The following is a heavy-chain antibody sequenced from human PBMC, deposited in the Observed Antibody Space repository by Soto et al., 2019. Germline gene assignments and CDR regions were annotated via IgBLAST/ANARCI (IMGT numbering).Heavy chain of an antibody. CDR1: GFTFSNYA. V-gene: IGHV3-30-3*01. J-gene: IGHJ6*02. CDR3: TRTYYYGSSDYYGPRDYYYGMDV. CDR2: ISHDGSNK. Sequence: GGSVRLSCAASGFTFSNYAIHWVRQAPGKGLEWVAVISHDGSNKYYADSVNGRFTISRDNSKNTVYLQMNTLRADDTAMYFCTRTYYYGSSDYYGPRDYYYGMDVWGQGTTVTVSS. D-gene: IGHD3-22*01.